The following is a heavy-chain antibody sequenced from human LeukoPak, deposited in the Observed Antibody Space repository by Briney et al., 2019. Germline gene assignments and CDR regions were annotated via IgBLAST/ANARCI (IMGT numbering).Heavy chain of an antibody. V-gene: IGHV4-4*07. Sequence: SETLSLTCTVSGGSISSYYWSWIRQPAGKGLEWIGRIYTSGSTNYNPSHKSRVTMSVDTSKNQFSLKLSSVTAADTAVYYCARSGRGYYDSSGYYTALDYWGQGTLVTVSS. J-gene: IGHJ4*02. D-gene: IGHD3-22*01. CDR1: GGSISSYY. CDR2: IYTSGST. CDR3: ARSGRGYYDSSGYYTALDY.